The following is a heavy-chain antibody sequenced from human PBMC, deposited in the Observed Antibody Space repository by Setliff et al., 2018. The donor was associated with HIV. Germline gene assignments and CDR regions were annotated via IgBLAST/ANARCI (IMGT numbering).Heavy chain of an antibody. J-gene: IGHJ5*01. CDR3: ARGGANPSWFDS. V-gene: IGHV3-23*01. CDR1: GFSFSRYA. CDR2: LSGSGVTS. D-gene: IGHD3-16*01. Sequence: GGSLRLSCAASGFSFSRYAMGWVRQAPGKGQEWVSSLSGSGVTSYYADSVKGRFTISRDSSKNTLNLQMNSLRVEDTAVYYCARGGANPSWFDSWGQGTLVTVSS.